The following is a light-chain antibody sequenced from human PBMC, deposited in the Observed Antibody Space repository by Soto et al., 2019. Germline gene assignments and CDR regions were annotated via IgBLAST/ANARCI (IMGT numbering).Light chain of an antibody. V-gene: IGLV2-14*03. CDR1: SSDVGGYGY. CDR2: GVS. CDR3: SSFRSSNTPYV. Sequence: QSALTQPASVSGSPGLTITISCTGTSSDVGGYGYVSWYQQHPGKAPKLIIYGVSNRPSGVSNRFSGSKSGNTASLTISGLQAEDEADYYCSSFRSSNTPYVFGTGTKLTVL. J-gene: IGLJ1*01.